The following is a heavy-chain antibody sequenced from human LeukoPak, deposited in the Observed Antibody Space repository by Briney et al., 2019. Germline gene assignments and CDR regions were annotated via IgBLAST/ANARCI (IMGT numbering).Heavy chain of an antibody. CDR1: GYTFTSYY. Sequence: ASVKVSCKASGYTFTSYYMHCVRQAPGQGLEWMGIINPSGGSTSYAQKFQGRVTMTRDTSTSTVYMELSSLRSEDTAVYYCARDVSTSGVPAATYYWGQGTLVTVSS. CDR3: ARDVSTSGVPAATYY. D-gene: IGHD2-2*01. V-gene: IGHV1-46*01. CDR2: INPSGGST. J-gene: IGHJ4*02.